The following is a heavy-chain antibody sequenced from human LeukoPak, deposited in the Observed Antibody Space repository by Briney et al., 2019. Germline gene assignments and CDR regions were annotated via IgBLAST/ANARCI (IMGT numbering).Heavy chain of an antibody. J-gene: IGHJ6*03. D-gene: IGHD3-10*01. CDR2: TYYSGST. CDR3: ARIERDGSGKPPYYYYYMDV. Sequence: SETLSLTCTVSGGSISSYYWSWIRQPPGKGLEWIGYTYYSGSTNYNPSLKSRVTISVDTSKNQFSLRLSSVTAADTAVYYCARIERDGSGKPPYYYYYMDVWGKGTTVTVSS. V-gene: IGHV4-59*01. CDR1: GGSISSYY.